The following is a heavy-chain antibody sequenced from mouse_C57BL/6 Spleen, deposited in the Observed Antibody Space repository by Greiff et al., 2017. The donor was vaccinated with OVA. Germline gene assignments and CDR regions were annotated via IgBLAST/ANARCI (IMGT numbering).Heavy chain of an antibody. V-gene: IGHV10-1*01. D-gene: IGHD1-1*01. J-gene: IGHJ2*01. CDR3: VRGTTVLDY. Sequence: EVMLVESGGGLVQPKGSLKLSCAASGFSFNTYAMNWVRQAPGKGLEWVARIRSKSNNYATYYADSVKDRFTISRDDSESMLYLQMNNLKTEDTAMYYCVRGTTVLDYWGQGTTLTVSS. CDR2: IRSKSNNYAT. CDR1: GFSFNTYA.